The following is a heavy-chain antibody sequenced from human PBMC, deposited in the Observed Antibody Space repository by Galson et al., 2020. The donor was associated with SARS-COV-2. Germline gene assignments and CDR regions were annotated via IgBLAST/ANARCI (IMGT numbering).Heavy chain of an antibody. CDR3: ARVATRMVVATLDN. Sequence: TGGSLRLSCAASGFTFSNYAMTWVRQAPGKGLEWVSTISAGGGTTFYADSVKGQFTISRDNSMNTLFLRMSGLRADDTAVYYCARVATRMVVATLDNWGQGVLVTVSS. V-gene: IGHV3-23*01. J-gene: IGHJ4*02. CDR2: ISAGGGTT. D-gene: IGHD5-12*01. CDR1: GFTFSNYA.